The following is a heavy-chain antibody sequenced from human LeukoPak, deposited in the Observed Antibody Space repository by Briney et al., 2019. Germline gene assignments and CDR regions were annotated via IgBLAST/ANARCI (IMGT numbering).Heavy chain of an antibody. J-gene: IGHJ4*02. CDR3: ARGITMVRGVIMPRRYFDY. CDR1: GESFSGYY. Sequence: PSETLSLTCAVYGESFSGYYWSWIRQPPGKGLEWIGEINHSGSTNYNPSLKSRVTISVDTSKDQFSLKLSSVTAADTAVYYCARGITMVRGVIMPRRYFDYWGQGTLVTVSS. D-gene: IGHD3-10*01. V-gene: IGHV4-34*01. CDR2: INHSGST.